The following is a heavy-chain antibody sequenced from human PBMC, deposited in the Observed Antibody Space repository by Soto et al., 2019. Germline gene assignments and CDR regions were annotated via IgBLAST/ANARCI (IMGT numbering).Heavy chain of an antibody. CDR1: GFTFGDYA. V-gene: IGHV3-49*03. J-gene: IGHJ6*03. CDR3: TRDQSQQLRYFDWLPLDYYYYVDV. D-gene: IGHD3-9*01. Sequence: GGSLRLSCTASGFTFGDYAMSWFRQAPGKGLEWVGFIRSKAYGGTTEYDASVKGRFTISRDDSKSIAYLQMNSLKTEDTAVYYCTRDQSQQLRYFDWLPLDYYYYVDVWGKGTTVTVSS. CDR2: IRSKAYGGTT.